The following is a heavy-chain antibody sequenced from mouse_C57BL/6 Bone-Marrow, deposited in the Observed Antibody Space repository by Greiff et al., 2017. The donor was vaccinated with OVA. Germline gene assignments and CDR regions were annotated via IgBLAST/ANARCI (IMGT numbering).Heavy chain of an antibody. V-gene: IGHV3-6*01. Sequence: EVKLVESGPGLVKPSQSLSLTCSVTGYSITSGYYWNWIRQFPGNKLEWMGYISYDGSNNYNPSLKNRISITRDTSKNQFFLKLNSVTTEDTATYYCAREGNLGYLLRRFDYWGQGTTLTVSS. J-gene: IGHJ2*01. D-gene: IGHD1-1*01. CDR1: GYSITSGYY. CDR3: AREGNLGYLLRRFDY. CDR2: ISYDGSN.